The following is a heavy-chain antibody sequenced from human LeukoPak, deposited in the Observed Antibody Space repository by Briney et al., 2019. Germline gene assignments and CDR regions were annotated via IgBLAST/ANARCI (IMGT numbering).Heavy chain of an antibody. CDR2: VNHSGSA. D-gene: IGHD3-3*01. Sequence: SETLSLTCAVYGGSLSGSYWSWIRQPPGKGLEWIGEVNHSGSANYNPSLKSRVTLSIDKSKNQFSLNLNSVTAADTAVYYCARARRDSGFYKVDYWGQGTLVTVSS. J-gene: IGHJ4*02. V-gene: IGHV4-34*01. CDR1: GGSLSGSY. CDR3: ARARRDSGFYKVDY.